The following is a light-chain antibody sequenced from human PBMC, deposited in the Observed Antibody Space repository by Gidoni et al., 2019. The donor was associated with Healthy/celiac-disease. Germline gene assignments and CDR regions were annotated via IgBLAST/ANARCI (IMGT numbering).Light chain of an antibody. Sequence: SSELTQPPSVSVSPGQTASITCSSDKLGDKYACWYQQKPGQSPVLVIYQDSKRPSGIPERFSGSNSGNTATLTISGIRAMDEADYYCQAWDSSTAVVFGGGTKLTVL. CDR3: QAWDSSTAVV. J-gene: IGLJ2*01. CDR1: KLGDKY. V-gene: IGLV3-1*01. CDR2: QDS.